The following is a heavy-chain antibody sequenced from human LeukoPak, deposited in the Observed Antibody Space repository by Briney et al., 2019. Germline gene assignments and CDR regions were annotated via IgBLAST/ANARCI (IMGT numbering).Heavy chain of an antibody. CDR2: IYYSGST. D-gene: IGHD3-10*01. CDR1: GGSISGSSYY. V-gene: IGHV4-39*01. CDR3: GRHYGP. J-gene: IGHJ4*02. Sequence: PSETLSLTCSVSGGSISGSSYYWGWIRQPPGKGLEWIGSIYYSGSTYYNPSLKSRVTISVDTSKNQFSLKLNSATATDTAVYYCGRHYGPWGQGTLVTVSS.